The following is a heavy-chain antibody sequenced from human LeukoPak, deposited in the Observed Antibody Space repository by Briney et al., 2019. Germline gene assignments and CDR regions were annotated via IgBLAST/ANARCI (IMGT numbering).Heavy chain of an antibody. D-gene: IGHD1-26*01. CDR3: ARDRVGATKGTFDY. Sequence: PSETLSLTCTVSGGSISSSSYYWGWIRQPPGKGLEWIGSIYYSGSTYYNPSLKSRVTISIDTSKNQFSLKLNSVTAADTAVYYCARDRVGATKGTFDYWGQGTLVTVSS. CDR1: GGSISSSSYY. V-gene: IGHV4-39*07. J-gene: IGHJ4*02. CDR2: IYYSGST.